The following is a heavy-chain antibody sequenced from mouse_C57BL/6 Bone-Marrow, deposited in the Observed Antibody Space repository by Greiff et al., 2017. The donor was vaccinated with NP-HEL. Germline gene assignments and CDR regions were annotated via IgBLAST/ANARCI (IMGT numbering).Heavy chain of an antibody. Sequence: QVQLQQPGTDLVKPGTSVKLSCKSSGYTFTSYWMHWVKQRPGQGLEWIGTINPSNGGTNYTDKLKGKSTLPVYKSTTPPYLHLSNLTSDDSAVDDCAREGRGLRRGYCYFDVWDTGTTVTVSA. CDR1: GYTFTSYW. D-gene: IGHD2-2*01. CDR3: AREGRGLRRGYCYFDV. CDR2: INPSNGGT. V-gene: IGHV1-53*01. J-gene: IGHJ1*03.